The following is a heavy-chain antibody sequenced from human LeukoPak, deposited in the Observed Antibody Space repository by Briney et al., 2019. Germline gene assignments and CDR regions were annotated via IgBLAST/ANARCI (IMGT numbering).Heavy chain of an antibody. Sequence: SETLSLTCAVYGGSFSGYYWSWIRQPPGKGLEWIGEINHSGSTNYNPSLKSRVTISVDTSKNQFSLKLSSVTAADTAVYYCARVSSGWSDAFDIWGQGTMLTVSS. CDR3: ARVSSGWSDAFDI. CDR2: INHSGST. CDR1: GGSFSGYY. D-gene: IGHD6-19*01. J-gene: IGHJ3*02. V-gene: IGHV4-34*01.